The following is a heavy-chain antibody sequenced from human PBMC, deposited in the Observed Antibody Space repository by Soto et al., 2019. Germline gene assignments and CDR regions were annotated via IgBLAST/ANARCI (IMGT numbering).Heavy chain of an antibody. CDR1: GGSISSYY. D-gene: IGHD3-22*01. CDR3: ARGDYYDSSGFGY. V-gene: IGHV4-34*01. Sequence: PSETLSLTCTVSGGSISSYYWSWIRQPPGKGLEWIGEINHSGSTNYNPSLKSRVTISVDTSKNQFSLKLSSVTAADTAVYYCARGDYYDSSGFGYWGQGTLVTVSS. CDR2: INHSGST. J-gene: IGHJ4*02.